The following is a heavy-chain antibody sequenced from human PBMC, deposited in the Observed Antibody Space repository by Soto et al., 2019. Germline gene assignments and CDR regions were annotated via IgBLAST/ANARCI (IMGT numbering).Heavy chain of an antibody. J-gene: IGHJ4*02. V-gene: IGHV1-3*01. Sequence: QVQLVQSGAEVKKPGASVKVSCKASGYTFTSYAMHWVRQAPGQRLEWMGWINAGNGNTKYSQKFQGRVTITRDTSASTAYMELSSLRSEDTAVYYCARGGYCSGGSCYLPDYWGQGTLVTVSS. CDR2: INAGNGNT. CDR3: ARGGYCSGGSCYLPDY. D-gene: IGHD2-15*01. CDR1: GYTFTSYA.